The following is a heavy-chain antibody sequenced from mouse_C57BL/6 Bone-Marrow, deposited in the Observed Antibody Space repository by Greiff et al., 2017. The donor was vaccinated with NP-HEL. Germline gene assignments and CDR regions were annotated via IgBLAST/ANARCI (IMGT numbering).Heavy chain of an antibody. J-gene: IGHJ4*01. CDR3: ATFMITTRGGYYAMDY. CDR1: GYTFTSYW. V-gene: IGHV1-59*01. CDR2: IDPSDSYT. D-gene: IGHD2-4*01. Sequence: QVQLQQPGAELVRPGTSVKLSCKASGYTFTSYWMHWVKQRPGQGLEWIGVIDPSDSYTNYNQKFKGNATLTVDTSSSTAYMQLSSLTSEDSAVYYCATFMITTRGGYYAMDYWGQGTSVTVSS.